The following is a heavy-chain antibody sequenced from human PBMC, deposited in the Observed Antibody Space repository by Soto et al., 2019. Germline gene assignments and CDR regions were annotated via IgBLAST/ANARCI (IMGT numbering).Heavy chain of an antibody. CDR3: ARGRLISLYYFDS. CDR1: GFTFSNYD. Sequence: EVQLVESGGGLVQPGGSLRLSGAASGFTFSNYDMHWVRQVTGKGLEWVSTIGTAGDTYYPGSVKGRFTISRENAKTSLDLPMNSLRAEDPAVYYCARGRLISLYYFDSWGQGTLVTVSS. J-gene: IGHJ4*02. D-gene: IGHD2-15*01. V-gene: IGHV3-13*01. CDR2: IGTAGDT.